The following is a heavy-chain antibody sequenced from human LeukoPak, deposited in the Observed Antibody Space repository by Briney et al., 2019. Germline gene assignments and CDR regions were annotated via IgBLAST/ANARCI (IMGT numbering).Heavy chain of an antibody. D-gene: IGHD4-17*01. Sequence: GGSLRLSCAASGFTFSSYAMSWVRQATGKGLEWVSAISGSGGSTYYADSVKGRFTISRDNSKNTLYLQMNSLRAEDTAVYYCAKVVADGDYRNWGQGTLVTVSS. V-gene: IGHV3-23*01. CDR2: ISGSGGST. CDR1: GFTFSSYA. J-gene: IGHJ4*02. CDR3: AKVVADGDYRN.